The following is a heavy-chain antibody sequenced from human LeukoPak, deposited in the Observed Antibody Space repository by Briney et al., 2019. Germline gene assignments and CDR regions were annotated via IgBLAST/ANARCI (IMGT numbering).Heavy chain of an antibody. Sequence: GGSLRLSCAASGFTFSSYAMSWVRQARGRGLEWVSAISGCGGSTYYADSVERRFTIYRDNSKNTLYLQMNSLRAEDTAVYYCAKVIVPYYYYYMDVWGKGTTVTVSS. D-gene: IGHD2-15*01. CDR2: ISGCGGST. V-gene: IGHV3-23*01. CDR1: GFTFSSYA. CDR3: AKVIVPYYYYYMDV. J-gene: IGHJ6*03.